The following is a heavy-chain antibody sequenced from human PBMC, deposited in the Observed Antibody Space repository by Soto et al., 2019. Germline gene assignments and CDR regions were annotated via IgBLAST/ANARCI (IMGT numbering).Heavy chain of an antibody. CDR1: GFTLSAYY. V-gene: IGHV3-11*01. CDR3: ARGRRDFVLILGETPRYSGMDV. Sequence: QVQLVESGGGFVKPGGSLRLSCVASGFTLSAYYMSWIRQAPGKGLEWLSYVSGSGGRTYFADSVKGRFTMSRDNARNSLYLQLNNLRVDDTAVYYCARGRRDFVLILGETPRYSGMDVWGQGTQVTVSS. CDR2: VSGSGGRT. J-gene: IGHJ6*02. D-gene: IGHD3-16*01.